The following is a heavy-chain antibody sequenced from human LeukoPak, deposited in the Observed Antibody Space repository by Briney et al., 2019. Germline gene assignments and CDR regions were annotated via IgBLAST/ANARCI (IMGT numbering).Heavy chain of an antibody. CDR1: RGSLSSSSYY. J-gene: IGHJ4*02. CDR2: FYYIGGT. D-gene: IGHD4-11*01. Sequence: SETLSLTCTVSRGSLSSSSYYGGSIRQPPGRRLEWIDSFYYIGGTYYTPSLEGRVTISADSSKNQFSLKLTSVTAADTALYYCARILTTFDSWGQGTLVTVSS. V-gene: IGHV4-39*01. CDR3: ARILTTFDS.